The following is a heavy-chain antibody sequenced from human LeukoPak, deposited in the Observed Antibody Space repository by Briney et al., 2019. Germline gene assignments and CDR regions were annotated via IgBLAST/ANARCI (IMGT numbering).Heavy chain of an antibody. CDR2: ISSSGSTI. Sequence: GGSLRLSCAASGFTFSDYYMSWIRQAPGKGLEWVSYISSSGSTIYYADSVKGRFTISRDNAKNSLYLQMNSLRAEDTALYYCARAAQPFGGVIFYFDYWGQGTLVTVSS. D-gene: IGHD3-16*02. J-gene: IGHJ4*02. V-gene: IGHV3-11*01. CDR1: GFTFSDYY. CDR3: ARAAQPFGGVIFYFDY.